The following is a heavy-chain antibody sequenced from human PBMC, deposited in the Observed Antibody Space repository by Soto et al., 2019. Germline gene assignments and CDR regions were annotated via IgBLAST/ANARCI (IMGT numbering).Heavy chain of an antibody. CDR1: GYTFTKYW. CDR3: ARRDMLTGYVYFDY. Sequence: GESLKISCQASGYTFTKYWVGWVRQMPGKGLEWMGIIYPDDSDTRYSPSFQGHVTISADRSISTAYLQWSSLKASDSATYYCARRDMLTGYVYFDYWGQGTQVTVSS. V-gene: IGHV5-51*01. D-gene: IGHD3-9*01. J-gene: IGHJ4*02. CDR2: IYPDDSDT.